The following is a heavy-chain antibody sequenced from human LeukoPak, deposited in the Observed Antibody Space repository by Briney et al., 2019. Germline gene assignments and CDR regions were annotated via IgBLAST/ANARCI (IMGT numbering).Heavy chain of an antibody. CDR1: GFTFSGSA. V-gene: IGHV3-73*01. CDR3: VKDNSNWYWYFDL. D-gene: IGHD1-1*01. CDR2: IRSKANSYAT. J-gene: IGHJ2*01. Sequence: GGSLRLSCAASGFTFSGSAMHWVRQASGKGLEWVGRIRSKANSYATAYAASVKGRFTISRDDSKNTAYLQMNSLKTEDTAVYYCVKDNSNWYWYFDLWGRGTLVTVSS.